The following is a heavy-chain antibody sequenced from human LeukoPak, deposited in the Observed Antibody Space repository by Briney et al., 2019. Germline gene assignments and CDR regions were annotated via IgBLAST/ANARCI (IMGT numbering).Heavy chain of an antibody. J-gene: IGHJ4*02. CDR3: ARVTSRLGVCDY. Sequence: KPSETLSLTCTVSGGSISSSSYYWGWIRQPPGKGLEWIGNVYHSGNTYYKPSLKSRVTISVDTSKNQFSLKLSTVTAADTAVYYCARVTSRLGVCDYWGQGTLVTVSS. CDR2: VYHSGNT. V-gene: IGHV4-39*07. CDR1: GGSISSSSYY. D-gene: IGHD2-8*01.